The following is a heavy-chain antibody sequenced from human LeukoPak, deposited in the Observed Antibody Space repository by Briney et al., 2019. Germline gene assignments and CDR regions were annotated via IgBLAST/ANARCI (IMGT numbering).Heavy chain of an antibody. J-gene: IGHJ4*02. V-gene: IGHV4-4*09. CDR1: GFSINSHY. CDR3: LVSPNQVFFDY. CDR2: IYGSGRT. D-gene: IGHD6-6*01. Sequence: SETLSLTCTVSGFSINSHYLNWIPQPPGKGLEWIGYIYGSGRTNYNPSLKSRVTMSVDTSKSQFSLKLSSVTAADTAVYYCLVSPNQVFFDYWGQGPLVTVS.